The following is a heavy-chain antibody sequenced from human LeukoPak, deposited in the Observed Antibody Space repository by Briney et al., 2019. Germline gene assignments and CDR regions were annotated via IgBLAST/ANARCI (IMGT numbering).Heavy chain of an antibody. J-gene: IGHJ4*02. CDR1: GGSISSSSYY. CDR3: AKHYMGSSYNRGLDY. V-gene: IGHV4-39*01. CDR2: IYYSGYT. Sequence: PSETLSLTCSVSGGSISSSSYYWGWIRQPPGKGLEWIGSIYYSGYTYYNPSLESRVTISVDTSKNQFSLKLSSVTAADTAIYYCAKHYMGSSYNRGLDYWGQGTLVTVSS. D-gene: IGHD3-10*01.